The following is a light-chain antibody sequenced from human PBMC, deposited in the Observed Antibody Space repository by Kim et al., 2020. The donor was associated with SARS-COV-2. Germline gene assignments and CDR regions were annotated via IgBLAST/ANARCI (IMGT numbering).Light chain of an antibody. CDR1: RGNNND. V-gene: IGKV1-16*02. J-gene: IGKJ2*01. CDR3: QQYHGFPRT. Sequence: SASVGDRVTITCRASRGNNNDLAWFQQKPGKGPKSLIYAASSLQSGVPSKFSGSGSGTDFTLTISSLQPEDFATYYCQQYHGFPRTFGQGTKLEI. CDR2: AAS.